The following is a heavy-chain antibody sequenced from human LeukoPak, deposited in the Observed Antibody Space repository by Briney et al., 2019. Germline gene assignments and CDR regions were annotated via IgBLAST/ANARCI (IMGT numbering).Heavy chain of an antibody. J-gene: IGHJ4*02. V-gene: IGHV4-34*01. CDR3: ARERRRGYSYGQLVDY. CDR1: GGSFSGYY. CDR2: INHSGST. Sequence: SETLSLTCAVYGGSFSGYYWSWIRQPPGKGLEWIGEINHSGSTNYNPSLKSRVTISVDTSKNQFSLKLSSVTAADTAVYYCARERRRGYSYGQLVDYWGQGTLVTVSS. D-gene: IGHD5-18*01.